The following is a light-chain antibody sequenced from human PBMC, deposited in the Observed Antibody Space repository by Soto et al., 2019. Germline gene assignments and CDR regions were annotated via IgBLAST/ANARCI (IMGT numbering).Light chain of an antibody. J-gene: IGLJ1*01. Sequence: QSALTQPPSASGSPGQSVTISCTGTSSDVGGYNYVSWYPQHPGTAPKLMIYEVSKRPSGGPDRFSGSKSGNTASLTVSGLQAEDEADYYCSSYAGSKHVFGTGTKVTVL. CDR2: EVS. CDR1: SSDVGGYNY. CDR3: SSYAGSKHV. V-gene: IGLV2-8*01.